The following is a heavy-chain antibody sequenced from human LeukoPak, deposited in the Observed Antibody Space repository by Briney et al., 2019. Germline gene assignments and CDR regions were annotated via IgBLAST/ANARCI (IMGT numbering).Heavy chain of an antibody. CDR1: GGSFSGYY. J-gene: IGHJ4*02. CDR3: ARSKLRFLEWLLDY. Sequence: PSETLSLTCAVYGGSFSGYYWSWIRQPPGKRLEWIGEINHSGSTNYNPSPKSRVTISVDTSKNQFSLKLSSVTAADTAVYYCARSKLRFLEWLLDYWGQGTLVTVSS. D-gene: IGHD3-3*01. CDR2: INHSGST. V-gene: IGHV4-34*01.